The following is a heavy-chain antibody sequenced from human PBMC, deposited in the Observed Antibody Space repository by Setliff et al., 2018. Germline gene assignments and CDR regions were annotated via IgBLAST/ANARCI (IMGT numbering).Heavy chain of an antibody. CDR2: IYHSGSA. CDR1: GDSISSGDYF. D-gene: IGHD1-26*01. J-gene: IGHJ3*01. Sequence: LSLTCTVSGDSISSGDYFWSWIRQPPGKGLEWIAYIYHSGSAYYNPSLKSRVTMSVDTSENQFSLHLTSVTAADTAVYYCAREVGTSTSSDAFDVWGQGMMVTVSS. CDR3: AREVGTSTSSDAFDV. V-gene: IGHV4-30-4*08.